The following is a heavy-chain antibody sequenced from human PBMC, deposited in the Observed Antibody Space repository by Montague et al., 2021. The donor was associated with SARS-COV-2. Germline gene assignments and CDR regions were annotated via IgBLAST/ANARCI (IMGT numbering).Heavy chain of an antibody. CDR1: GFTFSSYA. CDR3: ANGILTAYWYFDL. V-gene: IGHV3-23*01. CDR2: ISGSGGST. J-gene: IGHJ2*01. Sequence: SLRLSCAASGFTFSSYAMRWVRQAPGKGLEWVSTISGSGGSTYYADSVKGRFTISRDNSKNTLYLQMNSLRAEDTAVYYCANGILTAYWYFDLWGRGTLVTVSS. D-gene: IGHD3-9*01.